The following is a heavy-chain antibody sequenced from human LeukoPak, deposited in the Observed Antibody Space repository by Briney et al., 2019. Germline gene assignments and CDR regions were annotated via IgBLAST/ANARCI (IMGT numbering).Heavy chain of an antibody. CDR1: GFIVSSNY. J-gene: IGHJ4*02. V-gene: IGHV3-53*01. CDR3: ARGRTTVVTPLGPLDY. CDR2: IYSGVST. D-gene: IGHD4-23*01. Sequence: GGSLRLSCAASGFIVSSNYMSWVRQAPGKGLECVSVIYSGVSTYYADSWKGRFTTSRDNSKNTLYLQMNSLRAEDPAVYYCARGRTTVVTPLGPLDYWGQGTLVTVSS.